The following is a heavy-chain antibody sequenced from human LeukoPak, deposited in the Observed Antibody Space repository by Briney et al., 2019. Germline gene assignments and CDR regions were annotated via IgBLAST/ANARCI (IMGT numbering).Heavy chain of an antibody. CDR1: GGSISSYY. D-gene: IGHD3-22*01. J-gene: IGHJ5*02. Sequence: SETLSLTCSVSGGSISSYYWNWIRQPPGKGLEWIGHIYYSGSTNYNPSLKSRVTISVDTSKNQFSLKLSSVTAADTAVYYCARAQRDSSGSFDPWGQGTLVTVSS. V-gene: IGHV4-59*12. CDR3: ARAQRDSSGSFDP. CDR2: IYYSGST.